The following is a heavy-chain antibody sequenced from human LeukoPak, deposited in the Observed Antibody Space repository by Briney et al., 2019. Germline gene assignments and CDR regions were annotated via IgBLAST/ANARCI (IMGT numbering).Heavy chain of an antibody. V-gene: IGHV1-69*04. Sequence: GSSVKVSCKASGGTFSSYAISWVRQAPGQGLEWMGRIIPILGIANYAQKFQGRVTITADKSTSTAYMELRSLRSDDTAVYYCARDRRFTILYYYYGMDVWGQGTTVTVSS. CDR2: IIPILGIA. J-gene: IGHJ6*02. D-gene: IGHD5-24*01. CDR1: GGTFSSYA. CDR3: ARDRRFTILYYYYGMDV.